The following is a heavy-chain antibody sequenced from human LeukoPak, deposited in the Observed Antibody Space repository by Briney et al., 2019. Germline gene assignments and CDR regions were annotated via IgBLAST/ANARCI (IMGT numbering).Heavy chain of an antibody. D-gene: IGHD2-21*02. CDR3: AGGGFGVVTAPLDP. Sequence: PSETLSLTCTVSVGSIRTTSYYWGWIRQPPGKGPEGIGCVYYSGSTYYNPTLKSRVTLAVDTSKNQFSLKLSSVTAADTAVYYCAGGGFGVVTAPLDPWGQGTLVTVSS. V-gene: IGHV4-39*07. CDR1: VGSIRTTSYY. J-gene: IGHJ5*02. CDR2: VYYSGST.